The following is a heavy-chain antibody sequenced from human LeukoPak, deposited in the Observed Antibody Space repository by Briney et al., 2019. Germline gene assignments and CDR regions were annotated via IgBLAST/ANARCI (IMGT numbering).Heavy chain of an antibody. CDR3: ARDQMNIVVVAALPHGVRGYYMDV. V-gene: IGHV3-66*02. Sequence: GGSLRLSCAASGFTVSSNYMSWVRQAPGKGLEWVAVIYSGGSTYYADSVKGRFTISRDNSKNTLYLQMNSLRAEDTAVYYCARDQMNIVVVAALPHGVRGYYMDVWGKGSTVTVSS. D-gene: IGHD2-15*01. J-gene: IGHJ6*03. CDR2: IYSGGST. CDR1: GFTVSSNY.